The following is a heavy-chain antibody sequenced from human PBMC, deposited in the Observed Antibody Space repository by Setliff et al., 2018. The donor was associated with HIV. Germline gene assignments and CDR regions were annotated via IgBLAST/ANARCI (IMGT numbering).Heavy chain of an antibody. J-gene: IGHJ4*02. CDR2: IYHSGST. CDR3: ARHYGPIGYFDY. D-gene: IGHD4-17*01. CDR1: GYSISSGYY. V-gene: IGHV4-38-2*01. Sequence: PSETLSLTCAVSGYSISSGYYWGWIRQPPGKGLEWIGSIYHSGSTYHNPSLKSRVTISVDTSKNQFSLKLRSVTAADTAVYYCARHYGPIGYFDYWGRGALVTVSS.